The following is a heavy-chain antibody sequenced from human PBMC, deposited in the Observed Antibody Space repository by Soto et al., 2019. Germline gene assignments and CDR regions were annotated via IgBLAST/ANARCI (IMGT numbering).Heavy chain of an antibody. V-gene: IGHV1-69*01. D-gene: IGHD5-18*01. CDR2: IIPIFGTA. CDR3: ARGYIAPSTAMVQNQYYYYYYGMDV. J-gene: IGHJ6*02. CDR1: GGTFSSYA. Sequence: QVQLVQSGAEVKKPGSSVKVSCKASGGTFSSYAISWVRQAPGQGLEWMGGIIPIFGTANYAQKFQGRVTITADESTSTAYMELSSLRSEDTAVYYCARGYIAPSTAMVQNQYYYYYYGMDVWGQGTTVTVSS.